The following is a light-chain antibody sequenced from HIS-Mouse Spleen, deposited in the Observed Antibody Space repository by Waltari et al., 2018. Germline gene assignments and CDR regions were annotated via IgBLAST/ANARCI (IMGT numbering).Light chain of an antibody. Sequence: AIWMTQSPSLLSASTGDRVTISCRMSQGIGSYLAWYQQKPGKAPELLIYAASNLQSGVPSMFSGSGSGTDFTLAISCLQSEDFATYYCQQYYSFPWTFGQGTKVEIK. CDR3: QQYYSFPWT. J-gene: IGKJ1*01. V-gene: IGKV1D-8*02. CDR1: QGIGSY. CDR2: AAS.